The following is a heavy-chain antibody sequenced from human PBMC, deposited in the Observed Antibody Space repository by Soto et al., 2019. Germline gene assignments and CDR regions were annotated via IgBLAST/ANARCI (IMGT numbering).Heavy chain of an antibody. CDR2: INPSDGST. D-gene: IGHD5-18*01. J-gene: IGHJ5*02. CDR3: ARVYPSDTRYGYVGNNWFDP. V-gene: IGHV1-46*03. Sequence: ASVKVSCKASGYTFTSYYMHWVRQAPGQGLEWMGIINPSDGSTSYAQKFQGRVTMTRDTSTSTVYMELSSLRSEDTAVYYCARVYPSDTRYGYVGNNWFDPWGQGTLVTVSS. CDR1: GYTFTSYY.